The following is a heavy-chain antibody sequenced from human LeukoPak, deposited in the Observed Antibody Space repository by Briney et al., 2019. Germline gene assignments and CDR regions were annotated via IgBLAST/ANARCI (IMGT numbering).Heavy chain of an antibody. CDR3: ARYSTTSYYFDY. J-gene: IGHJ4*02. CDR2: ISSSSSYI. D-gene: IGHD2-2*01. CDR1: GFTFSSYS. Sequence: GGSLRLSCAASGFTFSSYSMNWVRQAPGKGLEWVSSISSSSSYIYYADSVKGRFTISRDNAKNSLYLQLNSLRAEDTAVYYCARYSTTSYYFDYWGQGTLVTVSS. V-gene: IGHV3-21*01.